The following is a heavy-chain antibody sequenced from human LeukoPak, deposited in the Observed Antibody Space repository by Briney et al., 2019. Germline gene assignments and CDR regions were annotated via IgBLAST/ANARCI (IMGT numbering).Heavy chain of an antibody. D-gene: IGHD5-12*01. CDR1: GFTFTDYY. J-gene: IGHJ6*02. CDR3: SGGYDSDYFFYYGMDV. Sequence: PGGSLRLSCAASGFTFTDYYMSWIRQAPGKGLEWFSYISSSSRSTTYADSVKGRFTISRDNAKNSLYLQMNSLRAEDTAVYYCSGGYDSDYFFYYGMDVWGQGTTVTVSS. CDR2: ISSSSRST. V-gene: IGHV3-11*06.